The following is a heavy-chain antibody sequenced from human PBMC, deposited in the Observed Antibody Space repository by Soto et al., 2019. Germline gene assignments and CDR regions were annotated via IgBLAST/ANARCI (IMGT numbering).Heavy chain of an antibody. CDR3: AKGDVVVVAAIDY. CDR1: GFTFSSYG. CDR2: ISYDGSNK. Sequence: QVQLVESGGGVVQPGRSLRLSCAASGFTFSSYGMHWVRQVPGKGLEWVAVISYDGSNKYYADSVKGRFTISRDNSKNTLYLQMNSLRAEDTAVYYCAKGDVVVVAAIDYWGQGTLVTVSS. D-gene: IGHD2-15*01. J-gene: IGHJ4*02. V-gene: IGHV3-30*18.